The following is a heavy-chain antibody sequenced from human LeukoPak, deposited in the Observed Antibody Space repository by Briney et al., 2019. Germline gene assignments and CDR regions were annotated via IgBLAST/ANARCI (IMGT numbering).Heavy chain of an antibody. D-gene: IGHD2-2*01. CDR2: ISAYNGNT. V-gene: IGHV1-18*01. CDR3: ARGAGYCSSTSCYVFSVDYYHGMDV. CDR1: GYTFTSYG. J-gene: IGHJ6*02. Sequence: GASVKVSCKASGYTFTSYGISWVRQAPGQGLEWMGWISAYNGNTNYAQKLQGRVTMTTDTSTSTAYMELRSLRSDDTAVYYCARGAGYCSSTSCYVFSVDYYHGMDVWGQGTTVTVSS.